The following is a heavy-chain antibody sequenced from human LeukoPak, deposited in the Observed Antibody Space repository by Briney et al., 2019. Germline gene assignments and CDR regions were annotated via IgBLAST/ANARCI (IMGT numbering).Heavy chain of an antibody. CDR3: ARDGGYRYCSGGSCYYFDY. Sequence: GGSLRLSCAASGFTFSSYSMNWVRQAPGKGLEWVSSISSSSSYIYYADSVRGRFTISRDNAKNSLYLQMNSLRAEDTAVYYCARDGGYRYCSGGSCYYFDYWGQGTLVTVSS. D-gene: IGHD2-15*01. CDR1: GFTFSSYS. J-gene: IGHJ4*02. V-gene: IGHV3-21*01. CDR2: ISSSSSYI.